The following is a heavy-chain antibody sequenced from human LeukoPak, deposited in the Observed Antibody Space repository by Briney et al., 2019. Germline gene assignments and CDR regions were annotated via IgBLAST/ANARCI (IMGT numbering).Heavy chain of an antibody. J-gene: IGHJ4*02. CDR3: ARGAYCPRISFCGGDLDS. CDR2: ISGTGAST. CDR1: GSGFIFSNYG. V-gene: IGHV3-23*01. D-gene: IGHD2-21*02. Sequence: PGGSLRLSCAASGSGFIFSNYGMRWVRQAPGKGLEWVSAISGTGASTFYADSVKGRFIISRDNAKDSMYLQMNSLRAEDTGIYYCARGAYCPRISFCGGDLDSWGQGTVVTVSA.